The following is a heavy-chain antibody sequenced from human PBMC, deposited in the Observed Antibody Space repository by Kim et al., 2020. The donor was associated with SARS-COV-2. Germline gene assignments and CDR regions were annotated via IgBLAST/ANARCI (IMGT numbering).Heavy chain of an antibody. J-gene: IGHJ4*02. CDR2: IYYSGST. V-gene: IGHV4-39*01. D-gene: IGHD3-22*01. CDR3: ARQSWYYYDSSGYYLDY. Sequence: SETLSLTCTVSGGSISSSSYYWGWIRQPPGKGLEWIGSIYYSGSTYYNPSLKSRVTISVDTSKNQFSLKLSSVTAADTAVYYCARQSWYYYDSSGYYLDYWGQGTLVTVSS. CDR1: GGSISSSSYY.